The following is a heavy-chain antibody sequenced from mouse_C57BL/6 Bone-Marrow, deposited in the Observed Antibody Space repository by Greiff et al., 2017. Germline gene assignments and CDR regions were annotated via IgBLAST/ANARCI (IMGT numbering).Heavy chain of an antibody. J-gene: IGHJ1*03. Sequence: QVQLKQPGAELVMPGASVKLSCKASGYNFTSYWMHWVKQRPGQGLEWIGEIDPSDSYTNYNQKFKGKSTLTVDDSSSEAYMPLSSLTSADSAVYYCAREGGIRNWYFDVWGTGTTVTVSS. CDR2: IDPSDSYT. CDR3: AREGGIRNWYFDV. CDR1: GYNFTSYW. V-gene: IGHV1-69*01.